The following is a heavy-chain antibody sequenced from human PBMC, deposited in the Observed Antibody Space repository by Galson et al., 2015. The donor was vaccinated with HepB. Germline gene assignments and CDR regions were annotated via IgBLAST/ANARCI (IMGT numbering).Heavy chain of an antibody. CDR2: ISYDGSNK. Sequence: SLRLSCAASGFTFSSYGMHWVRQAPGKGLEWVAVISYDGSNKYYADSVKGRFTISRDNSKNTLYLQMNSLRAEDTAVYYCAKDKTQWELGYYYYGMDVWGQGTTVTVSS. V-gene: IGHV3-30*18. CDR1: GFTFSSYG. D-gene: IGHD1-26*01. J-gene: IGHJ6*02. CDR3: AKDKTQWELGYYYYGMDV.